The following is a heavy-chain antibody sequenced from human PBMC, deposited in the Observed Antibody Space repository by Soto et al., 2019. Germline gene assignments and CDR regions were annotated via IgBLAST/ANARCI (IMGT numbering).Heavy chain of an antibody. V-gene: IGHV4-39*01. CDR1: GGSISSSSYY. J-gene: IGHJ5*02. D-gene: IGHD3-9*01. CDR3: ARRDYDILTGYLSWFDP. Sequence: SETLSLTCTVSGGSISSSSYYWGWIRQPPGKGLEWIGSIYYSGSTYYNPSLKSRVTISGETSKNQFSLKLSSVTAADTAVYYCARRDYDILTGYLSWFDPWGQGTLVTVSS. CDR2: IYYSGST.